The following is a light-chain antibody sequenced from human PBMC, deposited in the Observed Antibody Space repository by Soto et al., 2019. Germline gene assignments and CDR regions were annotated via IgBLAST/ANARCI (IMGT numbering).Light chain of an antibody. J-gene: IGKJ2*01. CDR2: GAS. CDR1: QSVSSSF. CDR3: QQYGGSPMYT. Sequence: EIVLTQSPGTLSLSPGERATLSCRASQSVSSSFLAWYQQKPGQGPRLLIYGASNRATGVPDRFRGSGSGTDFTLTISRLEPEDFAVYYCQQYGGSPMYTFGQGTKLEIK. V-gene: IGKV3-20*01.